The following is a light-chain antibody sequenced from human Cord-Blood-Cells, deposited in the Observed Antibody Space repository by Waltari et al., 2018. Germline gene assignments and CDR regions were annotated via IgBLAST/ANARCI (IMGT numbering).Light chain of an antibody. V-gene: IGLV2-23*01. Sequence: QSALTQPASVSGSPGQSITISCTGTSSDVGSYNLLSWYQQHPGKAPKLMIYEGSKRPSGVSNRFSGSKSGNTASLTISGRQAEDEADYYCCSYAGSSTVVFGGGTKLTVL. CDR3: CSYAGSSTVV. J-gene: IGLJ2*01. CDR2: EGS. CDR1: SSDVGSYNL.